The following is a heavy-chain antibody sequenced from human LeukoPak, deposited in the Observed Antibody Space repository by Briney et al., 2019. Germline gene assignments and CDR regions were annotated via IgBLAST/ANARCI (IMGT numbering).Heavy chain of an antibody. CDR3: ARVGDYVWGSYRKYNWFDP. Sequence: PSETLSLTCAVYGGSFSGYYWSWIRQPPGKGLEWIGEINHSGGTNYNPSLKSRVTISVDTSKNQFSLKLSSVTAADTAVYYCARVGDYVWGSYRKYNWFDPWGQGTLVTVSS. CDR1: GGSFSGYY. V-gene: IGHV4-34*01. CDR2: INHSGGT. D-gene: IGHD3-16*02. J-gene: IGHJ5*02.